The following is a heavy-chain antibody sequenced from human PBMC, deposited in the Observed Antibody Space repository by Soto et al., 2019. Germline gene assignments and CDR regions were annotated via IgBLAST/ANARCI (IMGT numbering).Heavy chain of an antibody. Sequence: SLTCAVFGDSMNTNNWWSWVRQTPGKGLEWIGEIHHNGDTTYTPSLKGRVTMSLDKSKYHFSLSLTSVTAADTAVYYCAKDPLEGGWAARPGSWFDPWGLGTLVTVSS. V-gene: IGHV4-4*02. J-gene: IGHJ5*02. D-gene: IGHD6-6*01. CDR3: AKDPLEGGWAARPGSWFDP. CDR2: IHHNGDT. CDR1: GDSMNTNNW.